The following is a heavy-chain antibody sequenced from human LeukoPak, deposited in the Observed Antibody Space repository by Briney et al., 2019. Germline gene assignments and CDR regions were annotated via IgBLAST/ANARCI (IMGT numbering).Heavy chain of an antibody. D-gene: IGHD5-24*01. V-gene: IGHV4-34*01. Sequence: SETLSLTCDVSGGSCDDYYCSWIRQPPGKGLEWIGEIHPHGIFYYNSSLMSRVTISIDTSKSQFSLRLTSVTAADTAFYYCARGRDRSKAGDHWGQGTLVTVSS. CDR2: IHPHGIF. J-gene: IGHJ4*02. CDR3: ARGRDRSKAGDH. CDR1: GGSCDDYY.